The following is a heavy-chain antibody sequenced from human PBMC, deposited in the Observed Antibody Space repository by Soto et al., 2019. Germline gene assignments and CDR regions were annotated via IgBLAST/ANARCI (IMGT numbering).Heavy chain of an antibody. D-gene: IGHD6-13*01. CDR3: AHLSSRSATAI. J-gene: IGHJ3*02. Sequence: GGSLRLSCSASGFTFSTYAMIWVRQAPGKGLDWVSAIDNSGRNTFYTDSVKGRFTISRDNSKSTLYLQVNSLRAEDSAVYYCAHLSSRSATAIWGQGTTVTVSS. V-gene: IGHV3-23*05. CDR1: GFTFSTYA. CDR2: IDNSGRNT.